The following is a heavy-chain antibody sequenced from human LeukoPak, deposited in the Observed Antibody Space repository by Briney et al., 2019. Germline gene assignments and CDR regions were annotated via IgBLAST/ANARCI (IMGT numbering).Heavy chain of an antibody. CDR3: ARDSITMVRGVITYYFDY. V-gene: IGHV4-59*01. J-gene: IGHJ4*02. D-gene: IGHD3-10*01. CDR2: IYYSGST. Sequence: SETLSLTCTVSGGSISSYYWSWIRQPPGKGLEWSGYIYYSGSTNYNPSLKSRVTISVDTSKNQFSLKLSSVTAAETAVYYCARDSITMVRGVITYYFDYWGQGTLVTVS. CDR1: GGSISSYY.